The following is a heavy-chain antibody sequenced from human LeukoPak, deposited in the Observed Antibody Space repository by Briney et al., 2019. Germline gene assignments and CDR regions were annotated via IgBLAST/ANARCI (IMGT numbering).Heavy chain of an antibody. Sequence: SQTLSLTCTVSGGSINSGDYYWNWIRQPPGKGLEWIGYIYYSGSTYYNPSLKSRLTIPIDTSKNQFSLNLNSVSAADTAVYYCARGAYSGSLTELDYWGQGTLVTVSS. D-gene: IGHD1-26*01. CDR2: IYYSGST. CDR1: GGSINSGDYY. J-gene: IGHJ4*02. V-gene: IGHV4-30-4*01. CDR3: ARGAYSGSLTELDY.